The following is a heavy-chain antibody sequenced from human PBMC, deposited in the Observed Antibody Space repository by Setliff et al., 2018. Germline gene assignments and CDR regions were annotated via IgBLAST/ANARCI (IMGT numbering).Heavy chain of an antibody. J-gene: IGHJ4*02. V-gene: IGHV4-30-4*08. CDR1: GGSISSGDYY. Sequence: SETLSLTCTVSGGSISSGDYYWSWIRQPPGKGLEWIGYIYYSGSTYYNPSLKSRVTISVDTSKNQFSLKLSSVTAADTAVYYCARGYYDISSFIYFDYWGQGTLVTVPS. D-gene: IGHD3-9*01. CDR3: ARGYYDISSFIYFDY. CDR2: IYYSGST.